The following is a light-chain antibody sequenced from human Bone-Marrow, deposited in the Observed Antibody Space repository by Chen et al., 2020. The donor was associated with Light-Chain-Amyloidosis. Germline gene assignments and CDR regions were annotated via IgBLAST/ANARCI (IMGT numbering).Light chain of an antibody. V-gene: IGKV1-13*02. CDR1: QGISSA. Sequence: AIQLTQSPSSLSASVGDRVTITCRASQGISSALAWYQQKPGKAPKLLIYDASSLESGVPSRFSSSGSGTDFTLTISSLQPEDFATYYCQQFNSYLWTFGQGTKVEIK. J-gene: IGKJ1*01. CDR3: QQFNSYLWT. CDR2: DAS.